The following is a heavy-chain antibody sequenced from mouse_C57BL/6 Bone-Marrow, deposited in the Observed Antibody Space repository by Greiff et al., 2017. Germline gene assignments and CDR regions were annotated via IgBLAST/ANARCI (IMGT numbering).Heavy chain of an antibody. CDR2: IDPSASYT. D-gene: IGHD2-5*01. CDR3: ARDYYSNNYYAMDY. Sequence: QVQLQQPGAELVMPGASVKLSCKASCYTFPSYWLHWVKQRPGQGLEWIGEIDPSASYTTYNQKFQGKSTLTVDKSSSPAYMQLSSLTSEDSAVYYCARDYYSNNYYAMDYWGQGTSVTVSS. V-gene: IGHV1-69*01. CDR1: CYTFPSYW. J-gene: IGHJ4*01.